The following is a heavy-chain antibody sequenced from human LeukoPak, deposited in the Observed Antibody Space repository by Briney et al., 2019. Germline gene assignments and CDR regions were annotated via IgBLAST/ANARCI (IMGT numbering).Heavy chain of an antibody. CDR2: IKQDGSEK. CDR3: ARSYYGSGTSYGMDV. Sequence: GVSLRLPCAVSGFTLSRHWIRWVRQAPGKGLEWLANIKQDGSEKYYVDSVEGRFTLSRDNAKNSLYLQMNSLRAEDTAVYYCARSYYGSGTSYGMDVWGQGTTVTVCS. D-gene: IGHD3-10*01. J-gene: IGHJ6*02. CDR1: GFTLSRHW. V-gene: IGHV3-7*01.